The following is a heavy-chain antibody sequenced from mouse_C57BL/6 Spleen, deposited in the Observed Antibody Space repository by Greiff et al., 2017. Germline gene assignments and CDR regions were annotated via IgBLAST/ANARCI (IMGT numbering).Heavy chain of an antibody. CDR3: TTWGITTVVATPFAY. V-gene: IGHV14-4*01. CDR2: IDPENGDT. Sequence: EVQLQQSGAELVRPGASVKLSCTASGFNIKDDYMHWVKQRPEQGLEWIGWIDPENGDTEYASKFQGKATITADTSSNTAYLQLSSLTSEDTAVYYCTTWGITTVVATPFAYWGQGTLVTVSA. CDR1: GFNIKDDY. J-gene: IGHJ3*01. D-gene: IGHD1-1*01.